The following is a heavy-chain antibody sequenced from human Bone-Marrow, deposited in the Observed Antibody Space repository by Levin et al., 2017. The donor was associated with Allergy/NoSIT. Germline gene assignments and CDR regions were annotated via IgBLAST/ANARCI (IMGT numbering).Heavy chain of an antibody. D-gene: IGHD3-10*01. J-gene: IGHJ5*02. V-gene: IGHV5-51*01. CDR3: ARYVGITMVRGVKNWFDP. CDR2: IYPGDSDT. Sequence: GESLKISCKGSGYSFTSYWIGWVRQMPGKGLEWMGIIYPGDSDTRYSPSFQGQVTISADKSISTAYLQWSSLKASDTAMYYCARYVGITMVRGVKNWFDPWGQGTLVTVSS. CDR1: GYSFTSYW.